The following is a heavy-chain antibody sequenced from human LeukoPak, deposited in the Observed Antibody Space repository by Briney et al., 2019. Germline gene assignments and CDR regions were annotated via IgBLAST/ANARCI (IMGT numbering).Heavy chain of an antibody. CDR1: GFTFSAYW. D-gene: IGHD2-8*01. Sequence: RPGGSLRLSCAASGFTFSAYWMSWVRQAPGKGLEWVAHIKGDGSEKYSVDSVKGRFTISRDNAKSSLYLQMNSLRAEDTALYYCARGAFGYVYFDYWGQGSLVTVSS. CDR3: ARGAFGYVYFDY. J-gene: IGHJ4*02. V-gene: IGHV3-7*01. CDR2: IKGDGSEK.